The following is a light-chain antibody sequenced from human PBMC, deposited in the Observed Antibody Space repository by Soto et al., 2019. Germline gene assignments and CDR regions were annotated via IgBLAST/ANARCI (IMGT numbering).Light chain of an antibody. Sequence: EIVLTQSPGTLSLSPGERATLSCRASQSVSSNYLAWYQQNPGQAPRLLIYGASSRATGIPDRFSGSGSGTDFTLTISSLEPEDFAVYYCQQRRSWPPIAFGQGTRLEI. CDR2: GAS. V-gene: IGKV3D-20*02. CDR1: QSVSSNY. J-gene: IGKJ5*01. CDR3: QQRRSWPPIA.